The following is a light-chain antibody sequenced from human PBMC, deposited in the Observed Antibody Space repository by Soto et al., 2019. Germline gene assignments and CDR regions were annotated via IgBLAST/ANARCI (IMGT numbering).Light chain of an antibody. Sequence: DAQMAQSPSPVAASVGERVTITCRASQSISSYLNWYQQKPGKAPKVLIYAASSLQSGVPSRFSGIGSGTDFTLSISSLQPEDFATYYCQQSYSGPLTFGGGTKVDIK. CDR2: AAS. CDR3: QQSYSGPLT. V-gene: IGKV1-39*01. CDR1: QSISSY. J-gene: IGKJ4*01.